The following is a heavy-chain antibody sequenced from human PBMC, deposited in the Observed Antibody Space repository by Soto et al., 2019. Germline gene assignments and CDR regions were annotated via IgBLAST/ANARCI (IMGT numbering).Heavy chain of an antibody. D-gene: IGHD1-1*01. CDR3: VKGYWKGDV. V-gene: IGHV3-23*01. CDR2: ISGSGGSI. Sequence: TASGFTFSTYAMNWVRQAPGNGLEWVSAISGSGGSIHYADSVKGRFTISRDNSKNTLYLQMNSLRDEGTAVYHCVKGYWKGDVWGQGTTVTVSS. J-gene: IGHJ6*02. CDR1: GFTFSTYA.